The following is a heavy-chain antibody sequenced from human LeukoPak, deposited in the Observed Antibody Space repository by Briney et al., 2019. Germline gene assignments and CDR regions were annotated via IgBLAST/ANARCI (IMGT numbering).Heavy chain of an antibody. CDR3: TKYQISLRGYYYDSSGYSLFDY. Sequence: PGGSLRLSCAASGFLFSNYGMHWVRQAPGKGLEWVAVISYDGSNKYYADSVKGRFTISRDNSKNTLYLQMNSLRAEDTAVYYCTKYQISLRGYYYDSSGYSLFDYWGQGTLVTVSS. CDR1: GFLFSNYG. D-gene: IGHD3-22*01. V-gene: IGHV3-30-3*02. J-gene: IGHJ4*02. CDR2: ISYDGSNK.